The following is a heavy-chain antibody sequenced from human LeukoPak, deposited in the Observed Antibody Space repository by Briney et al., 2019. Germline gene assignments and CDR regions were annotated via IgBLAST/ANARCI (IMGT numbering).Heavy chain of an antibody. CDR1: GDSVSSNSAA. D-gene: IGHD3-10*01. Sequence: HSQTLSLTCAISGDSVSSNSAAWNWIRQSPSRGLEWLGRTYYRSKWYNDYAVSVKSRITINPDTSKNQFSLQLNSVTPEDTAVYYCARMYYYGSGSYIPFDYWGQGTLVTVSS. CDR2: TYYRSKWYN. V-gene: IGHV6-1*01. CDR3: ARMYYYGSGSYIPFDY. J-gene: IGHJ4*02.